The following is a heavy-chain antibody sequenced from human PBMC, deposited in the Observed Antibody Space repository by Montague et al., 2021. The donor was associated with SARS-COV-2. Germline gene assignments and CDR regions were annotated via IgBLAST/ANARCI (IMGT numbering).Heavy chain of an antibody. D-gene: IGHD4-23*01. CDR3: AKDRGGNSDWYFDL. CDR1: GFTFSSYA. J-gene: IGHJ2*01. CDR2: ISSSGGHT. Sequence: SLRPSCAASGFTFSSYAMSWVRQAPGKGLEWVSGISSSGGHTYYADSVKGRSTISRDNSKNTLYLQMNSLGAEDTAAYYCAKDRGGNSDWYFDLWGRGTLVIGSS. V-gene: IGHV3-23*01.